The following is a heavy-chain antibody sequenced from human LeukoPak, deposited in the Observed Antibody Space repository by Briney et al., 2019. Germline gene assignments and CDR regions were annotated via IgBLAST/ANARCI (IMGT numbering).Heavy chain of an antibody. CDR1: GGSFSGYY. J-gene: IGHJ4*02. Sequence: SETLSLTCAVYGGSFSGYYWSWIRQPPGKGLEWIGEINHSGSTNYNPSLKSRVTISVDTSKNQFSLKLSSVTAADTAVYYCARDGDYWGQGTLVTVSS. CDR2: INHSGST. CDR3: ARDGDY. V-gene: IGHV4-34*01.